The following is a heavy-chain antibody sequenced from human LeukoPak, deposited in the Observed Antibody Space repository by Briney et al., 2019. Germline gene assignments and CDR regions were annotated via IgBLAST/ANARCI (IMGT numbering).Heavy chain of an antibody. CDR1: GGSFSGYY. J-gene: IGHJ4*02. Sequence: SETLSLTCAVYGGSFSGYYWSWIRQPPGKGLEWIGEINHSGSTNYNPSLKSRVTISVDTSKNQFSLKLSSVTAADTAVYYCARDGDYWGQGTLVTVSS. CDR2: INHSGST. CDR3: ARDGDY. V-gene: IGHV4-34*01.